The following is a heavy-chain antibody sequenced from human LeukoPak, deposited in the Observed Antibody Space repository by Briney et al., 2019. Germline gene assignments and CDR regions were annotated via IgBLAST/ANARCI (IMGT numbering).Heavy chain of an antibody. Sequence: GGSLRLSCPASGFTFTNFARSWVRQAPGKGLEWVSGILASGGTTYYADSVKGRFTSSRDNSKNTLYLQMSSLRAEDTAIYYCAKNYYDYTGPYSWVFDYWGQGTLVTVSS. CDR2: ILASGGTT. CDR3: AKNYYDYTGPYSWVFDY. V-gene: IGHV3-23*01. D-gene: IGHD3-22*01. CDR1: GFTFTNFA. J-gene: IGHJ4*02.